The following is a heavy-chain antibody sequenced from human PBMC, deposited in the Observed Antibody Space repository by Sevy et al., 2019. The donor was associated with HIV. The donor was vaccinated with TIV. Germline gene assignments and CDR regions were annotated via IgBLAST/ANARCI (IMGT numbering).Heavy chain of an antibody. Sequence: GGYLRLSCAASGFTFSTSAMHWVRQAPGKGLEWVAVISYDGSHKYYGNSVKGRFTLSRDNSKNTLYLQMNSLRAEDTAVYYCARVPIQLGAFDIWGQGTMVTVS. CDR3: ARVPIQLGAFDI. D-gene: IGHD5-18*01. J-gene: IGHJ3*02. CDR1: GFTFSTSA. V-gene: IGHV3-30*04. CDR2: ISYDGSHK.